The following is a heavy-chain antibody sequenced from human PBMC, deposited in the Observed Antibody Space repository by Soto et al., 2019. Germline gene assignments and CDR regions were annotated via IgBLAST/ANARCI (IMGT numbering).Heavy chain of an antibody. CDR3: ARVDSGSYYGFDY. CDR1: GYTFTGYY. D-gene: IGHD1-26*01. Sequence: ASVKVSCKASGYTFTGYYMHWVRQAPGQGLEWMGWINPNSGGTNYAQKFQGRVTMTRDTSISTAYMELSRLRSDDTAVYYCARVDSGSYYGFDYWGQGTLVTVSS. CDR2: INPNSGGT. J-gene: IGHJ4*02. V-gene: IGHV1-2*02.